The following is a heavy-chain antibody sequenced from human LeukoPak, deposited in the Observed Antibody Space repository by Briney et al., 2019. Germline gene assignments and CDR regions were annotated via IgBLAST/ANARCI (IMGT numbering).Heavy chain of an antibody. CDR2: IDPSGGST. D-gene: IGHD6-13*01. J-gene: IGHJ5*02. Sequence: ASVTVSCKTSGYIFTSYNMHWVRQAPGRGLEWMGIIDPSGGSTRYAQKVQGRVTMTRDTSTSTFYMELSSLRSEDTAMYYCARAGEIAAAGTLHNWVDPWGQGTLVTVSS. V-gene: IGHV1-46*01. CDR1: GYIFTSYN. CDR3: ARAGEIAAAGTLHNWVDP.